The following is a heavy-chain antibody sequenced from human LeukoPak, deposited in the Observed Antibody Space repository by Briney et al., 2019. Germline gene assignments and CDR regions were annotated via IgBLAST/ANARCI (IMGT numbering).Heavy chain of an antibody. CDR1: GGSFSGYY. D-gene: IGHD1-26*01. J-gene: IGHJ4*02. V-gene: IGHV4-34*01. Sequence: SETLSLTCAVSGGSFSGYYWNWIRQPPGKGLEWIGEINHSGSTYYNPSLKSRVTISVDSSNNQFSLKLTSVAAADTAVYYCARGRRWELLNTRSYFDYWGQGTLVTVSS. CDR2: INHSGST. CDR3: ARGRRWELLNTRSYFDY.